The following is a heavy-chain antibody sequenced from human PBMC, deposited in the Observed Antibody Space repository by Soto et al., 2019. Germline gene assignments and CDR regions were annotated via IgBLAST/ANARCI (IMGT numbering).Heavy chain of an antibody. CDR2: TYYRSKWYN. D-gene: IGHD6-19*01. CDR1: EDSVSSNSAA. V-gene: IGHV6-1*01. Sequence: SQTLSLTSAISEDSVSSNSAAWHWIRQSPSRCLEWLGRTYYRSKWYNCYSGSVKRRITINPDTSKNQFSLQLSSVSPEYTAVDYWTGQSVAGAIDYWGQGTPVTVSS. CDR3: TGQSVAGAIDY. J-gene: IGHJ4*02.